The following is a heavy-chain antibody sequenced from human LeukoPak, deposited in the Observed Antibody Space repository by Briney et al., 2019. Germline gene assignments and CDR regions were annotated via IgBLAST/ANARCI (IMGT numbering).Heavy chain of an antibody. D-gene: IGHD6-13*01. V-gene: IGHV3-21*01. Sequence: GGSPRLSRAASGFTFSNFAMTWVRQAPGKGLEWVSSIVGSSSTYYADSLKGRFTISRDNAKNSLYLQMNSLRAEDTAVYYCARIGAGSSRDYWGQGTLVTVSS. CDR1: GFTFSNFA. CDR2: IVGSSST. CDR3: ARIGAGSSRDY. J-gene: IGHJ4*02.